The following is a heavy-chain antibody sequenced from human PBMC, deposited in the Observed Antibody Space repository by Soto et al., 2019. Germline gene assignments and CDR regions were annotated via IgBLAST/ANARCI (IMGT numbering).Heavy chain of an antibody. CDR3: ARMGDVPYYYYGLNV. V-gene: IGHV1-18*01. J-gene: IGHJ6*02. CDR2: ISGYNANT. CDR1: GYSFTRYG. D-gene: IGHD3-16*01. Sequence: QVQLVQSGAEVKKPGASVKVSCKASGYSFTRYGISWVRQAPGQGLEWMGWISGYNANTNYPENLQGRVTMTTDTSTRTAYMAVGNLISDDAAVYYCARMGDVPYYYYGLNVWGQGTTVTVSS.